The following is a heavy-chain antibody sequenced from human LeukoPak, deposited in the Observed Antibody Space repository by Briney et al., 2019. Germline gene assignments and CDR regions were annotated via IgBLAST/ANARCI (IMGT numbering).Heavy chain of an antibody. CDR3: ARELSAVGRWGAFDM. J-gene: IGHJ3*02. CDR1: GYTFTDYF. Sequence: DSVKVSCKASGYTFTDYFIHWIRQAPGQGLEWMGWINPNSGATSYAQKFQGRVTMTRDTSINTGNMELTGLRFDDTAVYYCARELSAVGRWGAFDMWGQGPMVSVSS. CDR2: INPNSGAT. D-gene: IGHD6-13*01. V-gene: IGHV1-2*02.